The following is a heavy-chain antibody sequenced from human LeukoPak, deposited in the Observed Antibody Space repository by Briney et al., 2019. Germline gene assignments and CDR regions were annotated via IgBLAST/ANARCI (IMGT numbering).Heavy chain of an antibody. D-gene: IGHD3-3*01. CDR2: IYITGNT. J-gene: IGHJ5*02. CDR3: ARDLDFGVVSTSGDWFDP. V-gene: IGHV4-4*07. CDR1: GGSISNYY. Sequence: SETLSLTCTVSGGSISNYYWSWIRQPAGKGLEWIGRIYITGNTNYNPSLQSRVTMSVDTSKNQFSLKLSSVTAADTAVYYCARDLDFGVVSTSGDWFDPWGRGTLVSVSS.